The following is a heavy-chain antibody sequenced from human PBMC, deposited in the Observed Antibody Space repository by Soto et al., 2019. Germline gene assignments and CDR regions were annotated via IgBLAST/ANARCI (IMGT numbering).Heavy chain of an antibody. CDR3: AHSTYYYDSSGYYNPNYYYYGMDV. V-gene: IGHV2-5*01. Sequence: SGPTLVNPTQTLTLTCTFSGFSLSTSGVGVGWIRQPPGKALEWLALIYWNDDKRYSPSLKSRLTITKDTSKNQVVLTMTNMDAVDTATYYCAHSTYYYDSSGYYNPNYYYYGMDVWGQGTTVTVSS. J-gene: IGHJ6*02. D-gene: IGHD3-22*01. CDR1: GFSLSTSGVG. CDR2: IYWNDDK.